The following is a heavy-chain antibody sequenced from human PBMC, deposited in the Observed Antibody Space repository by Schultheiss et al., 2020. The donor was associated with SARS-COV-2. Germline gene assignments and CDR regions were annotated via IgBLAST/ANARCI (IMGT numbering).Heavy chain of an antibody. V-gene: IGHV3-23*01. CDR2: ISGSGGST. CDR3: AKDRDDILTGYPYYFDY. Sequence: GGSLRLSCAASGFTFSNAWMSWVRQAPGKGLEWVSAISGSGGSTYYADSVKGRFTISRDNSKNTLYLQMNSLRAEDTAVYYCAKDRDDILTGYPYYFDYWGQGTLVTVSS. CDR1: GFTFSNAW. D-gene: IGHD3-9*01. J-gene: IGHJ4*02.